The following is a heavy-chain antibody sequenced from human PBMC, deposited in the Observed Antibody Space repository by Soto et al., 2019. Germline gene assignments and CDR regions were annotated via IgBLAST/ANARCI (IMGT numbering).Heavy chain of an antibody. V-gene: IGHV3-48*01. CDR1: GFTFSTHS. CDR3: VGEVGFQLIY. D-gene: IGHD2-2*01. Sequence: EVQLVESGGGLVQPGASLRLSCAASGFTFSTHSMNWVRQAPGKGLEWISYITSSSVTMYADSVKGRFTISRDNDKNSLYLQMNSLRAEDTAVYFCVGEVGFQLIYWGQGTLVTVSS. J-gene: IGHJ4*02. CDR2: ITSSSVTM.